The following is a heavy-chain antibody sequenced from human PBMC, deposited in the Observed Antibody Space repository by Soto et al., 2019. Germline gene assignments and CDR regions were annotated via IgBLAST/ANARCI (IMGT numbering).Heavy chain of an antibody. CDR1: GFTVSNNY. CDR3: AREGGGVYCSGGSCYGRYFDF. J-gene: IGHJ4*02. Sequence: PGGSLRLSCAVSGFTVSNNYMSWVRQAPGKGLEWVSIIYSGGSTYYADSVQGRFTISRDNSKNTLFLQMSSLRAEDTAVYYCAREGGGVYCSGGSCYGRYFDFWGQGTRVTVSS. V-gene: IGHV3-53*01. D-gene: IGHD2-15*01. CDR2: IYSGGST.